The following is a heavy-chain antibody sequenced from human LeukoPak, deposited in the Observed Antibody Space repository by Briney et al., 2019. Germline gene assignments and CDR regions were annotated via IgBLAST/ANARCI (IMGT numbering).Heavy chain of an antibody. CDR1: GYTFTGYY. D-gene: IGHD3-22*01. J-gene: IGHJ3*02. CDR3: AREDTTYYHDTSGYGYGAFDI. V-gene: IGHV1-2*02. CDR2: INPNSGGT. Sequence: ASVKVSCKASGYTFTGYYMHWVRLAPGQGLEWMGWINPNSGGTNYAQKYQGRVTMTTDTSISTGYMELRRLRSDDTAVYYCAREDTTYYHDTSGYGYGAFDIWGQGTMVTVSS.